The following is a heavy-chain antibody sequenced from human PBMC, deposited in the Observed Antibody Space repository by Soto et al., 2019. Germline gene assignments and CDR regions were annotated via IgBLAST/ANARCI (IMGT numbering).Heavy chain of an antibody. D-gene: IGHD3-3*01. CDR3: ARVKKVFWSGSWFDP. V-gene: IGHV1-18*04. Sequence: ASVKVSCKASGYTFTSYGISWVRQVPGQGLEWMGWISAYNGNTNYAQKLQGRVTMTTDTSTSTAYMELRSLRSDDTAVHYCARVKKVFWSGSWFDPWGQGTLVTVSS. CDR1: GYTFTSYG. J-gene: IGHJ5*02. CDR2: ISAYNGNT.